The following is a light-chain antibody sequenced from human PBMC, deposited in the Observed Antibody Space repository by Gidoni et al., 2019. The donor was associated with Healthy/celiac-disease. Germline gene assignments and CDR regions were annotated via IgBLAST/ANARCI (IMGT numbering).Light chain of an antibody. CDR2: LNSDGSH. J-gene: IGLJ3*02. CDR1: SWHSSYA. CDR3: QTWGTGSWV. V-gene: IGLV4-69*01. Sequence: QLVLTQSPSASASLVASVKPTCTLSSWHSSYAIAWHQQHPEKGPRYLMKLNSDGSHSKGDGIPDRFSGSSSGAERYLTISGLQSEDEADYYCQTWGTGSWVFGGGTKLTVL.